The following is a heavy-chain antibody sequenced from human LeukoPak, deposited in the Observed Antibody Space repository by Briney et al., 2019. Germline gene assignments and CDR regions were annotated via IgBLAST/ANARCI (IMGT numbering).Heavy chain of an antibody. V-gene: IGHV3-7*01. CDR3: ARGGYD. Sequence: GGALRLSCAASGFTFNSYWMNWVRQAPGKGLEWVANIKQDGPEKHYVDSVRGRFTISRDNAKNSLYLQMNSLRAEDTAVYYCARGGYDWGQGTLVTVSS. CDR2: IKQDGPEK. CDR1: GFTFNSYW. D-gene: IGHD5-12*01. J-gene: IGHJ4*02.